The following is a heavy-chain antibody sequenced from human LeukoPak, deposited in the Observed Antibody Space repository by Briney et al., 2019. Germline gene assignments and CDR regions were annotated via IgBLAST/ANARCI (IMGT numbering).Heavy chain of an antibody. Sequence: ASVEVSCKASGYTFTNFDINWVRQAPGQGLEWMGWINPNSGNTGYAQKFQGRVTMTMNTSITTAYMELSSLISEDTAVYYCARGPQWRGDSYYIDVWGRGTTVTVSS. J-gene: IGHJ6*03. V-gene: IGHV1-8*01. CDR3: ARGPQWRGDSYYIDV. CDR1: GYTFTNFD. CDR2: INPNSGNT. D-gene: IGHD6-19*01.